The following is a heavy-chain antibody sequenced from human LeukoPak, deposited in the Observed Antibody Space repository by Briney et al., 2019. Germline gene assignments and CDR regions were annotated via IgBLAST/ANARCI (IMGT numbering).Heavy chain of an antibody. V-gene: IGHV4-59*08. CDR1: GGSISNYY. J-gene: IGHJ4*02. D-gene: IGHD1-26*01. CDR3: AKAEGMSVVGASHDY. Sequence: SETLSLTCIVSGGSISNYYWSWFRQPPGKGLEWIGYIYQSGATSYNPSLKSRVTISIDMSKNQISLKLGSVTAADTALYYCAKAEGMSVVGASHDYWGQGTLVTVFS. CDR2: IYQSGAT.